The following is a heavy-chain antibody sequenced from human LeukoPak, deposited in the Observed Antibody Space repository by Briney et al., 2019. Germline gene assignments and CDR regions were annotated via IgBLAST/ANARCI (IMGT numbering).Heavy chain of an antibody. V-gene: IGHV3-7*03. Sequence: GGSLRLSCAASGFTFSSYWMTWVRQAPGEGLEWVANIKQDGSEKYYVDSVKGRFTISRDNAKNSLYLQMNSLRAEDTAVYYCARASYSSGWYVSSYYFDYWGQGTLVTVSS. CDR1: GFTFSSYW. CDR3: ARASYSSGWYVSSYYFDY. J-gene: IGHJ4*02. CDR2: IKQDGSEK. D-gene: IGHD6-19*01.